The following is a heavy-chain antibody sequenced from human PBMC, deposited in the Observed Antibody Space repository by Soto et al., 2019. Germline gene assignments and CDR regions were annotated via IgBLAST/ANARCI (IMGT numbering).Heavy chain of an antibody. CDR2: IYYSGTT. V-gene: IGHV4-59*01. J-gene: IGHJ4*02. CDR1: GASIRSTY. CDR3: ARVTGYCTNGVCHYYFDY. Sequence: SETLSLTCTVSGASIRSTYWSWIRQSPGKGLEWIGYIYYSGTTNYNPSLKNRVTISVDTSKSQLSLNLTSVTAADTAVYYCARVTGYCTNGVCHYYFDYWGQGTLVTVSS. D-gene: IGHD2-8*01.